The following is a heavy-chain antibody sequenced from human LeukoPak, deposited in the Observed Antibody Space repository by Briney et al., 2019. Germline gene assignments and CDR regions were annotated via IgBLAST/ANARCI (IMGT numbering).Heavy chain of an antibody. CDR1: GASISNYY. V-gene: IGHV4-4*07. J-gene: IGHJ5*02. D-gene: IGHD3-22*01. Sequence: SETLSLTCTVSGASISNYYWSWIRQPAGKGLEWIGRIYPSGSTNYNPSLKSRVTISIDTSKNQFSLRLSSVTAADTAVYYCARHRYYYDSSGYYYQPWGQGTLVTVSS. CDR3: ARHRYYYDSSGYYYQP. CDR2: IYPSGST.